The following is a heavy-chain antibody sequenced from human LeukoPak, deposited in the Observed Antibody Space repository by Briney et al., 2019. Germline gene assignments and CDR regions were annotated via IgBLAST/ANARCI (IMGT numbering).Heavy chain of an antibody. Sequence: WASVKVSCKASGYTFTSYYMHWVRQAPGQGLEWMGRIIPILGIANYAQKFQGRVTITADKSTSTAYMELSSLRSEDTAVYYCARGVQLSQLVFDPWGQGTLVTVSS. D-gene: IGHD5-24*01. CDR3: ARGVQLSQLVFDP. CDR2: IIPILGIA. V-gene: IGHV1-69*04. J-gene: IGHJ5*02. CDR1: GYTFTSYY.